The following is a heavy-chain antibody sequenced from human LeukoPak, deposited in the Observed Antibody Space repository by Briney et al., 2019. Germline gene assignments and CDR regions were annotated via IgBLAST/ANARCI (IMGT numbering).Heavy chain of an antibody. V-gene: IGHV4-38-2*02. CDR2: IYHSGST. CDR3: AREYDSSGYYPSDAFDI. J-gene: IGHJ3*02. CDR1: GYSMSSGYY. Sequence: SETLSLTCAVSGYSMSSGYYWGWIRQPPGKGLEWIGSIYHSGSTYYNPSLKSRVTISVDTSKNQFSLKLSSVTAADTAVYYCAREYDSSGYYPSDAFDIWGQGTMATVSS. D-gene: IGHD3-22*01.